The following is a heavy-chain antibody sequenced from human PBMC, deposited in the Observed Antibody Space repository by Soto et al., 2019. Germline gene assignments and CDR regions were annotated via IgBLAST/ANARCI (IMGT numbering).Heavy chain of an antibody. CDR1: GYTFTTYV. J-gene: IGHJ4*02. Sequence: QVQLVQSGAEVKKPGASVKVSCRASGYTFTTYVIHWVRQAPGQRLEWMGWINADSGNTRYSQKFQGRVTIIRVTSASTAYLELSSLTSEDTTVYYCAREALGGWSYFDYWGQGTLVTVSS. CDR2: INADSGNT. D-gene: IGHD6-19*01. CDR3: AREALGGWSYFDY. V-gene: IGHV1-3*01.